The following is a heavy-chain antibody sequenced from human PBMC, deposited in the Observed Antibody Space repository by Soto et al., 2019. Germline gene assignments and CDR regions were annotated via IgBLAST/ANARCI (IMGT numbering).Heavy chain of an antibody. CDR3: ARESDYCTNCVCYDDQ. CDR2: IYYSGST. Sequence: KTSETLSLTCTVSGGAISIGGYYLSWIRQHPGKGLEWIGYIYYSGSTYYNPSLKSRVTISVDTSKNQFYMKLSSVTAADTAVYYCARESDYCTNCVCYDDQWGQG. CDR1: GGAISIGGYY. V-gene: IGHV4-31*03. J-gene: IGHJ5*02. D-gene: IGHD2-8*01.